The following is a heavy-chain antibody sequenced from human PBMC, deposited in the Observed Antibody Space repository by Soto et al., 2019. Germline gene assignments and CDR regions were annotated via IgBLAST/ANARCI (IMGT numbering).Heavy chain of an antibody. CDR1: GGTFSSYT. V-gene: IGHV1-69*02. Sequence: ASVKVSCKASGGTFSSYTISWVRQAPGQGLEWMGRIIPILGIANYAQKFQGRVTITADKSTSTAYMELSSLRSEDTAVYYCASMPYCSGGSCYDYYYYYMDVWGKGTTVTVSS. CDR2: IIPILGIA. J-gene: IGHJ6*03. CDR3: ASMPYCSGGSCYDYYYYYMDV. D-gene: IGHD2-15*01.